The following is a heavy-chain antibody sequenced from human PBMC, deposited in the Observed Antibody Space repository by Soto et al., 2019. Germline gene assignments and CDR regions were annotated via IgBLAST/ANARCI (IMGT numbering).Heavy chain of an antibody. CDR2: ISGTGGTT. V-gene: IGHV3-23*01. J-gene: IGHJ4*02. Sequence: EVQLLESGGGLVQPGGSLRLSCVASGFTFSSYVVSWVRQGPGKGLEWVSSISGTGGTTYYTDSVRRRFIISRDISKYTLYLQMNSLRAEDTAVYYCAKIIGSYLVGSFVCWGQGTLVTVS. D-gene: IGHD1-26*01. CDR1: GFTFSSYV. CDR3: AKIIGSYLVGSFVC.